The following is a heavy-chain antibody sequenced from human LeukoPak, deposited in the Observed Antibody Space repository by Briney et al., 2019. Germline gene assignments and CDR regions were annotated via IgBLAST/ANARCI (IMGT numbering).Heavy chain of an antibody. CDR3: ARFGGVIVIGLDY. CDR1: GFTFSSYW. Sequence: PGGSLRLSCAASGFTFSSYWMSWVRQAPGKGLEWVANIKQDGSEKYYVDSVKGRFTISRDNAKNSLYLQMNSLRAEDTAVYYCARFGGVIVIGLDYWGQGTLVTVSS. J-gene: IGHJ4*02. CDR2: IKQDGSEK. D-gene: IGHD3-16*02. V-gene: IGHV3-7*01.